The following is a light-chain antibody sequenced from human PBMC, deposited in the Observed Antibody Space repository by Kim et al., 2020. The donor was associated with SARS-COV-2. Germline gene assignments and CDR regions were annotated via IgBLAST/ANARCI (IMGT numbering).Light chain of an antibody. CDR2: HAS. CDR1: QSLSGR. CDR3: QQYYSYPWT. Sequence: DIQMTQSPSTLSASVRDRVTISCRASQSLSGRLAWYQQKPGKAPNLLIYHASNLEGGVPSRFSGSDAGTEFTLTISSLQPDDFATYYCQQYYSYPWTFGQGTKVDIK. V-gene: IGKV1-5*03. J-gene: IGKJ1*01.